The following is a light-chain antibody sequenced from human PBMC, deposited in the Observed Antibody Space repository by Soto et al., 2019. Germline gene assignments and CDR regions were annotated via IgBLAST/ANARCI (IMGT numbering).Light chain of an antibody. CDR1: QSVLYSSNNKNY. CDR2: WAS. CDR3: QQYESTPPT. Sequence: DIVMTQSPDSLAVSLGERATINCKSSQSVLYSSNNKNYLAWYQQRPGQPPKLLIYWASTRESGVPDRFSGRGSGTDFTLTITSLQAEDVAVCYCQQYESTPPTFGQGTKLEI. J-gene: IGKJ2*01. V-gene: IGKV4-1*01.